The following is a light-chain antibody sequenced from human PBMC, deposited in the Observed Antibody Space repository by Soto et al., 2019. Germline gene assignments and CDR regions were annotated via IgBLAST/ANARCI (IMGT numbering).Light chain of an antibody. J-gene: IGKJ1*01. V-gene: IGKV1-5*03. CDR1: QSISSW. Sequence: EIQMTRSRCTLYSSIGDRVTITCRASQSISSWLAWYQQKPGKAPKLLIYKASSLESGVPSRFSGSGSGTEFTLTISSLQPDDFATYYCQQYNTYSRTFGQGTKVDI. CDR2: KAS. CDR3: QQYNTYSRT.